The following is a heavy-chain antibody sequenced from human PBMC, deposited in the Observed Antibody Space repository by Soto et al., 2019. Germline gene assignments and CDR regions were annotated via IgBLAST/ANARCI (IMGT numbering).Heavy chain of an antibody. V-gene: IGHV3-74*01. D-gene: IGHD2-15*01. Sequence: TGGSLRLSCAASGFTFSRYWMHWVRQTPGKGLVWVSHINGGGSRTTYADSVKGRFTISRDNAKNSLYLHMNSLTTEDTALYYCVKGVYCSGGRCPLSYFDSWGQGALVTVSS. CDR2: INGGGSRT. CDR1: GFTFSRYW. J-gene: IGHJ4*02. CDR3: VKGVYCSGGRCPLSYFDS.